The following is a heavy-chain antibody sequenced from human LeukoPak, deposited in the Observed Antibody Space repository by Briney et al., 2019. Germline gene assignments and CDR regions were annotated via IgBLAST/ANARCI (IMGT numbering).Heavy chain of an antibody. J-gene: IGHJ4*02. CDR2: IKQDGSEK. CDR3: ASGTYSGY. D-gene: IGHD1-26*01. V-gene: IGHV3-7*01. Sequence: GGSLRLSCAASGFTFSNYWMTWVRQAPGKGLEWVANIKQDGSEKYYVDSVKGRFTIFRDNAKNSLSLQMNSLRVEDTAVYYCASGTYSGYWGQGTRVTVSS. CDR1: GFTFSNYW.